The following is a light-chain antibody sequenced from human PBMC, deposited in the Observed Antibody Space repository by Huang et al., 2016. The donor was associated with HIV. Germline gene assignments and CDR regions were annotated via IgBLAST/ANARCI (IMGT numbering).Light chain of an antibody. CDR3: QQYDNLPGT. CDR1: QDISNY. Sequence: DIQMTQSPSSLSASVGNRVTITCQASQDISNYLNWNQQKPGKAPKLLIYDASNLETGVPSRFSGSGSGTDFTFTISSLQPEDIATYYCQQYDNLPGTFGGGTKVEIK. V-gene: IGKV1-33*01. J-gene: IGKJ4*01. CDR2: DAS.